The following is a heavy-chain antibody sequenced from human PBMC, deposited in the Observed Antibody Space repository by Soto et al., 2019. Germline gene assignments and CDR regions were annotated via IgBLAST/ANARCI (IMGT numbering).Heavy chain of an antibody. J-gene: IGHJ4*02. D-gene: IGHD3-10*01. CDR3: AKVWRGYGSGSEIDY. V-gene: IGHV3-23*01. Sequence: EVQLLESGGGLVQPGGSLRLSCAASGFTFSSYAMSWVRQAPGKGLEWVSAISGSGGSTYYADSVKGRFTISRDNSKNTQYLQMISLRAEDTAVYYCAKVWRGYGSGSEIDYWGQGTLVTVSS. CDR1: GFTFSSYA. CDR2: ISGSGGST.